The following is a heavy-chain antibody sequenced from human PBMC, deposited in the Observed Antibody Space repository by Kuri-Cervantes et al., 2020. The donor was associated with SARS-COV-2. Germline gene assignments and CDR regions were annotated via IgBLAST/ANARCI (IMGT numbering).Heavy chain of an antibody. Sequence: GGSLRLSCAASGFTFSSYSMNWVRQAPGKGLEWVSSISSSSSYIYYADSVKGRFTISRDNAKNSLYLQMNSLRAEDTALYYCAKDGVAVAGIDGAFDIWGQGTMVTVSS. CDR3: AKDGVAVAGIDGAFDI. J-gene: IGHJ3*02. CDR1: GFTFSSYS. D-gene: IGHD6-19*01. CDR2: ISSSSSYI. V-gene: IGHV3-21*04.